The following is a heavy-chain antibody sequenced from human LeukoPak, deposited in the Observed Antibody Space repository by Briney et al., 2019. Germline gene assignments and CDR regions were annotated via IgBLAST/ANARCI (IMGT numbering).Heavy chain of an antibody. CDR2: IYSLGST. Sequence: SETLSLTCTVSGGSISNHYWSWIRQPAGKGLEWIGRIYSLGSTNYNPSLKSRVTMSVDTSKNQFSLKVRSVTAADTAIYYCAKGPTVGTPTAVDYWGQGILVTVSS. D-gene: IGHD4-23*01. V-gene: IGHV4-4*07. CDR3: AKGPTVGTPTAVDY. CDR1: GGSISNHY. J-gene: IGHJ4*02.